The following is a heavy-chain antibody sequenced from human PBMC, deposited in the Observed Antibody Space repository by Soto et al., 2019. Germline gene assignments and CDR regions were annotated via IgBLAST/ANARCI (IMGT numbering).Heavy chain of an antibody. CDR1: GFTLDDYA. Sequence: SLRLSCAASGFTLDDYAMHWVRQAPGKGLEWVSGISWNSGSIGYADSVKGRFTISRDNAKNSLYLQMNSLRSEDTALYYCAKDMGYDLSPLGYFDYWGQGTLVTVSS. CDR3: AKDMGYDLSPLGYFDY. D-gene: IGHD5-12*01. CDR2: ISWNSGSI. J-gene: IGHJ4*02. V-gene: IGHV3-9*01.